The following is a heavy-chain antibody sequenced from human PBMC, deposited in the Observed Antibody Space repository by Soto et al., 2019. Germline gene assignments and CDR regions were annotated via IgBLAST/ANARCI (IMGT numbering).Heavy chain of an antibody. Sequence: GGSLRLSCAASGFIFSSYAMSWIRQAPGKGLEWVSYISSSGSTIYYADSVKGRFTISRDNAKNSLYLQMNSLRAEDTAVYYCARVERGITIFGVVIPPFDYWGQGTLVTVSS. J-gene: IGHJ4*02. CDR3: ARVERGITIFGVVIPPFDY. CDR1: GFIFSSYA. D-gene: IGHD3-3*01. CDR2: ISSSGSTI. V-gene: IGHV3-11*01.